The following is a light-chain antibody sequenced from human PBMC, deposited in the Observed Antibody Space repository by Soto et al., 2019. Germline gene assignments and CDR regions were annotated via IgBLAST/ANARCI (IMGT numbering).Light chain of an antibody. CDR2: DVS. CDR3: SSYTSSSTDVV. Sequence: QSALTQPASVSGSPGQSITISCTGTSSDVGGYNYVSWYQQHPGKAPKLMIYDVSNRPSGVSNRFSGSKSGNTASLTISGLQGEDEADYYCSSYTSSSTDVVFGGGTKLTVL. J-gene: IGLJ2*01. CDR1: SSDVGGYNY. V-gene: IGLV2-14*01.